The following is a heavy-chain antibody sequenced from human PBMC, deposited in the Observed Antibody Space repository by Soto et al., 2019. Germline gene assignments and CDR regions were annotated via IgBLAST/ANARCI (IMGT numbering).Heavy chain of an antibody. J-gene: IGHJ4*02. CDR3: ARGGSIAAAGLFDY. CDR2: ISYDGSNK. D-gene: IGHD6-13*01. V-gene: IGHV3-30-3*01. CDR1: GFTFSSYA. Sequence: GGSLRLSCAASGFTFSSYAMHWVRQAPGKGLEWVAVISYDGSNKYYADSVKGRFTISRDNSKNTLYLQMNSLRAEDTAVYYFARGGSIAAAGLFDYWGQGNLVTISS.